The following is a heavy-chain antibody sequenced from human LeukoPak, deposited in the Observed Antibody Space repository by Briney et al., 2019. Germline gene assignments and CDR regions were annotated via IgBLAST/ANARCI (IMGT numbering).Heavy chain of an antibody. D-gene: IGHD6-13*01. CDR2: SYYSGST. V-gene: IGHV4-59*01. Sequence: SETLSLTYTVSGGSISSYYWSWIGQPPGKGLEWTGYSYYSGSTNYTPSLKSRVTISVDTSKNQFSLKLSSMTAADTAVYYCARVSRQPKAFEICGQGAMGTVSS. CDR1: GGSISSYY. J-gene: IGHJ3*02. CDR3: ARVSRQPKAFEI.